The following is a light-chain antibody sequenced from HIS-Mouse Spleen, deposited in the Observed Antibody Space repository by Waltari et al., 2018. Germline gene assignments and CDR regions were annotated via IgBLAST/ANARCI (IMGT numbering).Light chain of an antibody. Sequence: SYELTQPPSVSVSPGQTARITCSGDALPKQYAYWYQQKPGQAPGLVRYKDSERPSGIPGRFSGSSSGTTVTLTISGVQAEDEADYYCQSADSSGTYVVFGGGTKLTVL. V-gene: IGLV3-25*03. CDR2: KDS. CDR1: ALPKQY. CDR3: QSADSSGTYVV. J-gene: IGLJ2*01.